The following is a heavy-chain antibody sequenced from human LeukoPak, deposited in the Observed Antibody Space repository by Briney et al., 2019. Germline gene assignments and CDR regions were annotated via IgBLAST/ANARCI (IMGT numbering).Heavy chain of an antibody. D-gene: IGHD3-10*01. Sequence: ASVKVSCKASGYTFTSYDINWVRQATGQGQEWMGWMNPNSGNTGYAQKFQGRVTITRNTSISTAYMELSSLRSEDAAVYYCARVYGSRLERGFHYYYYMDVWGKGTTVTVSS. V-gene: IGHV1-8*03. CDR3: ARVYGSRLERGFHYYYYMDV. CDR2: MNPNSGNT. J-gene: IGHJ6*03. CDR1: GYTFTSYD.